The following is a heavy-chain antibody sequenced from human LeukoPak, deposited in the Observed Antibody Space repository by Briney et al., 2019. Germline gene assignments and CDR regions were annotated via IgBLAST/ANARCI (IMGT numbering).Heavy chain of an antibody. V-gene: IGHV4-38-2*02. CDR2: IYHSGST. CDR1: GYSISSGYY. D-gene: IGHD1-26*01. CDR3: AREKGGSYWTPFDY. J-gene: IGHJ4*02. Sequence: SETLSLTCTVSGYSISSGYYWGWIRQPPGKGLEWIGSIYHSGSTYYNPSLKSRVTISVDTSKNQFSLKLSSVTAADTAVYYCAREKGGSYWTPFDYWGQGTLVTVSS.